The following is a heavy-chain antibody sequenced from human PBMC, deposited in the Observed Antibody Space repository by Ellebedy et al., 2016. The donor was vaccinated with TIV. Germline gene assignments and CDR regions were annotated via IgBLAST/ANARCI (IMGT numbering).Heavy chain of an antibody. J-gene: IGHJ4*02. V-gene: IGHV1-2*02. Sequence: ASVKVSXXASGYTFTSYGISWVRQAPGQGLEWMGWINPNSGGTNYAQKFQGRVTMTRDTSISTAYMELSRLRSDDTAVYYCARNKEREGDYWGQGTLVTVSS. CDR1: GYTFTSYG. CDR3: ARNKEREGDY. CDR2: INPNSGGT.